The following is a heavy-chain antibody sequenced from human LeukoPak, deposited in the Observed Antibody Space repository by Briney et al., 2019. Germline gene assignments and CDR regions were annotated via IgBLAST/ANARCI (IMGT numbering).Heavy chain of an antibody. J-gene: IGHJ3*02. CDR3: TSRYCTSTNCYSFDI. Sequence: GGSLRLSCAASGFAFSSYAMSWVRQAPGKGLEWVSAISGSGGSTYYADSVKGRFSISRDNAKTSLYLQMNSLRVEDTAVYYCTSRYCTSTNCYSFDIWGQGTMVTVSS. CDR2: ISGSGGST. V-gene: IGHV3-23*01. CDR1: GFAFSSYA. D-gene: IGHD2-2*01.